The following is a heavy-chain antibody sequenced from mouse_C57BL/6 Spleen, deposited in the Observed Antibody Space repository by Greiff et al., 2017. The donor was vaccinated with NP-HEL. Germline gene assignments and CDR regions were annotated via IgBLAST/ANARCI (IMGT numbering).Heavy chain of an antibody. V-gene: IGHV1-64*01. CDR3: ARSGYGPLFAY. Sequence: QVQLQQPGAELVKPGASVKLSCKASGYTFTSYWMHWVKQRPGQGLEWIGMIHPNSGSTNYNEKFKSKATLTVDKSSSTAYMQLSSLTSEDSAVYYCARSGYGPLFAYWGQGTLVTVSA. CDR1: GYTFTSYW. CDR2: IHPNSGST. D-gene: IGHD3-1*01. J-gene: IGHJ3*01.